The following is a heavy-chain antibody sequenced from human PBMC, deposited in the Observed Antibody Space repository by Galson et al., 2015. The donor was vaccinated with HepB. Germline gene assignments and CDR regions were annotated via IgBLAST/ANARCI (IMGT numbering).Heavy chain of an antibody. V-gene: IGHV7-4-1*02. Sequence: SVKVSCKASGYTFSNYAMNWLRQAPGQGLEWMGWINTNTANPTYDQGFTGRFVFSLDTSVSTAYVHISSLEADDTAVYYCARSPTSPDYYTSDSYSRSGFDHWGQGTLVTVSS. CDR3: ARSPTSPDYYTSDSYSRSGFDH. CDR2: INTNTANP. CDR1: GYTFSNYA. J-gene: IGHJ4*02. D-gene: IGHD3-10*01.